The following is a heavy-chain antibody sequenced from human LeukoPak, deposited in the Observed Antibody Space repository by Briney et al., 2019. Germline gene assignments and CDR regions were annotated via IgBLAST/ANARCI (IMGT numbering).Heavy chain of an antibody. CDR3: AKEYTGTFSPFPSYFDN. CDR1: GITFSSYE. CDR2: ISTSGSTA. D-gene: IGHD1-26*01. J-gene: IGHJ4*02. Sequence: PGGSLRLSCAASGITFSSYEMNWVRQAPGKGLEWVSYISTSGSTAYYADSVKGRFTISRDNTKNSLYLQMNSLRAEDTAIYYCAKEYTGTFSPFPSYFDNWGQGTLVTVSS. V-gene: IGHV3-48*03.